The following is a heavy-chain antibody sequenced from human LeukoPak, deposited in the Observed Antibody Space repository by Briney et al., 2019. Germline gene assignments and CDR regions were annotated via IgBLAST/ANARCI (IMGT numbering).Heavy chain of an antibody. CDR2: LRSTSSSM. V-gene: IGHV3-21*01. J-gene: IGHJ4*02. D-gene: IGHD6-13*01. CDR3: ARDSGMAAAGRGFDY. CDR1: GFTFSTYT. Sequence: GGSLRLSCAASGFTFSTYTMNWVHQAPGKGLEWVSSLRSTSSSMYYADSMKGRFTISRDNAKNSVYLQMSSLRAEDTAVYYCARDSGMAAAGRGFDYWGQGTLVTVSS.